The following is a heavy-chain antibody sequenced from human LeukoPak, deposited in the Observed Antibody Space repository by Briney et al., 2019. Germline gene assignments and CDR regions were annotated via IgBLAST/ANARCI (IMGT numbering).Heavy chain of an antibody. V-gene: IGHV4-34*01. CDR3: ARRPGYTSGWYGY. CDR2: INHSGST. CDR1: GGSFSAYY. J-gene: IGHJ4*02. Sequence: SETLSLTCAVYGGSFSAYYWSWIRQPPGKGLEWIGEINHSGSTNYNPSLKSRLTISVDTSKNQFSLKLSSVTAADTAVYYCARRPGYTSGWYGYWGQGTLVTVSS. D-gene: IGHD6-19*01.